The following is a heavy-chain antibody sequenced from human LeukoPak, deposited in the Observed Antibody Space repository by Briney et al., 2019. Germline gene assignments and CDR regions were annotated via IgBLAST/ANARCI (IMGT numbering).Heavy chain of an antibody. J-gene: IGHJ5*02. V-gene: IGHV1-18*01. CDR2: ISAYNGNT. D-gene: IGHD3-16*02. CDR3: ARDMITFGGVIVPEGWFDP. CDR1: GYTFTSYG. Sequence: ASVKVSCKASGYTFTSYGISWVRQAPGQGLEWMGWISAYNGNTNYAQKLQGRVTMTTDTSTSTAYMELRSLRSDDTAVYYCARDMITFGGVIVPEGWFDPWGQGTLVTVSS.